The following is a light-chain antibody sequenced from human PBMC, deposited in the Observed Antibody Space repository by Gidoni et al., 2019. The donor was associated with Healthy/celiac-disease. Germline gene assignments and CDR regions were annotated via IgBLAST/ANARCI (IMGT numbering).Light chain of an antibody. CDR3: QQYNNWPPWT. CDR1: QSVSSN. V-gene: IGKV3-15*01. CDR2: GAS. J-gene: IGKJ1*01. Sequence: EIVMTQSPATLSVSPGERATLSCRASQSVSSNLAWYQQKPGQAPRLLIYGASTRATGIPARFSVSGSGTESTLTISSLQSEDFAVYYCQQYNNWPPWTFGQGTKVEIK.